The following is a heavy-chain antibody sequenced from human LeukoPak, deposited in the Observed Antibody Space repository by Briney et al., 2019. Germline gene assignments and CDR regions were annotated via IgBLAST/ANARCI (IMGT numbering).Heavy chain of an antibody. V-gene: IGHV4-34*01. D-gene: IGHD6-19*01. CDR1: GGSFSGYY. Sequence: SETLSLTCAVYGGSFSGYYWSWIRQPPGKGLEWIGEINHSGSTNYNPSLKSRVTISVDTSKNQFSLKLCSVTAADTAVYYCARGQSSGWRIRSGYYYYGMDVWGQGTTVTVSS. CDR2: INHSGST. J-gene: IGHJ6*02. CDR3: ARGQSSGWRIRSGYYYYGMDV.